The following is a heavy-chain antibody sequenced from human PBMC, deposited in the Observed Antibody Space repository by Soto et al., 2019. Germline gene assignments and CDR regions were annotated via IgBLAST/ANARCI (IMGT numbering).Heavy chain of an antibody. D-gene: IGHD6-13*01. V-gene: IGHV4-31*03. CDR2: IYYSGRT. CDR3: ARFAKEENPKVGSWYYFDY. Sequence: QVQLQESGPGLVKPSQTLSLTCTVSGGSISSGGYFWSWVRQHPGKGLEWIGNIYYSGRTYYNPSLKSRVTISVDTSKNPFSLNLSSVTAADTAVYYCARFAKEENPKVGSWYYFDYWGQGTRVTVSS. J-gene: IGHJ4*02. CDR1: GGSISSGGYF.